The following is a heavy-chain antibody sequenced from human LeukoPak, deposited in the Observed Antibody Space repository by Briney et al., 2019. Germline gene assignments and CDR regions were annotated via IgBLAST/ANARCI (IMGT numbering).Heavy chain of an antibody. CDR2: VHLSGAT. D-gene: IGHD1-26*01. Sequence: SETLSLTCAVSGGSITTTNWWSWVRQPPGKGLEWIGEVHLSGATNYNPSLESRVSMSIDKSKNHLSLEVTSVTAADTAIYYCTRESGAFSPFGFWGQGPLIPVAS. V-gene: IGHV4-4*02. J-gene: IGHJ4*03. CDR1: GGSITTTNW. CDR3: TRESGAFSPFGF.